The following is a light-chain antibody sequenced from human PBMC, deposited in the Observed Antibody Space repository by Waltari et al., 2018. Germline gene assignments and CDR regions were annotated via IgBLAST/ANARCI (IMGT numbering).Light chain of an antibody. J-gene: IGLJ3*02. CDR2: GND. Sequence: QSVLTQPPSVSGAPGPRVTISCTGSSPNIGAGYDVHWYQQLPGTAPKLLIYGNDNRPSGVPDRFSGSKSGTSASLAITGLQAEDEAHYYCQSYDTSLLGVFGGGTKLTVL. CDR3: QSYDTSLLGV. CDR1: SPNIGAGYD. V-gene: IGLV1-40*01.